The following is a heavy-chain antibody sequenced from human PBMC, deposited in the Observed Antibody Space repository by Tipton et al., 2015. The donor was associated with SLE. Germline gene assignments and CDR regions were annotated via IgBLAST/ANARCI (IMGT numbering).Heavy chain of an antibody. CDR2: IYYTGST. CDR3: ARHSEWEPGLFDL. J-gene: IGHJ2*01. CDR1: GFTFSRYW. Sequence: LRLSCVASGFTFSRYWMTWVRQAPGKGLEWMGYIYYTGSTNYNPSLKSRITILVDKSKNQFSLKVDSVTAADTAVYYCARHSEWEPGLFDLWGRGTLVTVSS. D-gene: IGHD1-26*01. V-gene: IGHV4-59*08.